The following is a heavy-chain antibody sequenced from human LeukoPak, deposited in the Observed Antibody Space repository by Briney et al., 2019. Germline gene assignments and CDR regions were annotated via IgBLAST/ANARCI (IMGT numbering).Heavy chain of an antibody. V-gene: IGHV4-61*02. CDR3: ARWGVRGVIITGYYFDY. CDR2: IYTSGST. CDR1: GGSISSGSYY. J-gene: IGHJ4*02. Sequence: SETLSLTCTVSGGSISSGSYYWSWIRQPAGKGLEWIGRIYTSGSTNYNPSLKSRVTISADTSKNQFSLKLSSVTAADTAVYYCARWGVRGVIITGYYFDYWGQGTLVTVSS. D-gene: IGHD3-10*01.